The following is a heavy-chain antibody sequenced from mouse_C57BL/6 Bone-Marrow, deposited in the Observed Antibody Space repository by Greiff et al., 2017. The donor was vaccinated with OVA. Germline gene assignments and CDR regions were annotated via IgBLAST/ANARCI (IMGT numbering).Heavy chain of an antibody. D-gene: IGHD1-1*01. J-gene: IGHJ2*01. CDR1: GYTFTDYE. V-gene: IGHV1-15*01. CDR3: TRWYYGSDY. Sequence: VNVVESGAELVRPGASVTLSCKASGYTFTDYEMHWVKQTPVHGLEWIGAIDPETGGTAYNQKFKGKAILTADKSSSTAYMELRSLTSEDSAVYYCTRWYYGSDYWGQGTTLTVSS. CDR2: IDPETGGT.